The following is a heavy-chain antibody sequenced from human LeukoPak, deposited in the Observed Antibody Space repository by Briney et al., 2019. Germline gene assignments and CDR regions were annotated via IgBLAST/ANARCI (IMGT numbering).Heavy chain of an antibody. CDR1: GGSISSYY. Sequence: PSQTLSLTCSVSGGSISSYYWSWIRQPPGKGLEWIGYIYYSGSTNYNPSLKSRVTISVDTSKNQFSLKLSSVTAADTAVYYCARVWGSTYYYDSGSMGYFDYWGQGTLVTVSS. V-gene: IGHV4-59*12. D-gene: IGHD3-10*01. J-gene: IGHJ4*02. CDR3: ARVWGSTYYYDSGSMGYFDY. CDR2: IYYSGST.